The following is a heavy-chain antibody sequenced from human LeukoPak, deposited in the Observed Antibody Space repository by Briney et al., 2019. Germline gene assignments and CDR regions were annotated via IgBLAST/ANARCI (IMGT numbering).Heavy chain of an antibody. CDR1: GFTFSSYS. J-gene: IGHJ4*02. V-gene: IGHV3-48*01. CDR3: ARGGFLEWLLPTDY. Sequence: PGGSLRLSCAATGFTFSSYSMNWVRQAPGKGLEWVSYISSSSSTIYYADSVKGRFTISRDNAKNSLYLQMNSLRAEDTAVYYCARGGFLEWLLPTDYWGQGTLVTVSS. D-gene: IGHD3-3*01. CDR2: ISSSSSTI.